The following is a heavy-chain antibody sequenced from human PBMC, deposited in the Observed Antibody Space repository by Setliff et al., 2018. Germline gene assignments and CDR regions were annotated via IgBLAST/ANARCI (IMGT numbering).Heavy chain of an antibody. CDR2: ISGSGDTT. V-gene: IGHV3-23*01. J-gene: IGHJ4*02. CDR1: GFTFSDFA. Sequence: PGGSLRLSCRASGFTFSDFAMNWVRQAPGQGLEWVASISGSGDTTYYADSVKGRFTLSRDNSENALFLQLNSLRAEDTALYYCAKDLSTSITVGALDSWGPGTRVTVS. D-gene: IGHD4-4*01. CDR3: AKDLSTSITVGALDS.